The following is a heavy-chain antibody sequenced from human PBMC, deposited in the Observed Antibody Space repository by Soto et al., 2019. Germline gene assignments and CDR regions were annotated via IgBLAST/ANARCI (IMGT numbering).Heavy chain of an antibody. V-gene: IGHV3-7*01. D-gene: IGHD3-10*01. CDR3: ARDRGPPRYLYYGMDV. J-gene: IGHJ6*02. CDR1: GFTFSTYW. CDR2: IKQDGSGE. Sequence: GGSLRLSCAASGFTFSTYWMSWVRQAPGKGLEWVGNIKQDGSGENYVDSVKGRFTISRDNANHSLYLQMNSLRVEDTAVYYCARDRGPPRYLYYGMDVWGQGTTVNVS.